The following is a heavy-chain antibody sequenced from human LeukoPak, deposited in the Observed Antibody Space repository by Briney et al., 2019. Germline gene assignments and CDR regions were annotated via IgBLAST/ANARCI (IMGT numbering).Heavy chain of an antibody. CDR3: ARDSHYYDSSGYHGFVDY. J-gene: IGHJ4*02. D-gene: IGHD3-22*01. CDR1: GGSISSYY. V-gene: IGHV4-4*07. CDR2: IYTSGST. Sequence: SETLSLTCTVSGGSISSYYWSWIRQPAGKGLEWIGRIYTSGSTNYNPSLKSRVTMSVDTSKNQFSLKLSSVTAADTAVYYCARDSHYYDSSGYHGFVDYWGQGTLVTVSS.